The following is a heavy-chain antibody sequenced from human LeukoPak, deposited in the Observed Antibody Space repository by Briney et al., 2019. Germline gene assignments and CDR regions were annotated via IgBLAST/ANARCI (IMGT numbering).Heavy chain of an antibody. CDR2: FDPEDDET. CDR1: GYTLTELS. Sequence: ASVKVSCKVSGYTLTELSMHWVRQAPGKGLEWMGGFDPEDDETIYAQKFQGRVTMTEDTSTDTAYMELSNLRSEDTAVYYCATGTSAAAGFDYWGQGILVTVSS. V-gene: IGHV1-24*01. CDR3: ATGTSAAAGFDY. D-gene: IGHD6-13*01. J-gene: IGHJ4*02.